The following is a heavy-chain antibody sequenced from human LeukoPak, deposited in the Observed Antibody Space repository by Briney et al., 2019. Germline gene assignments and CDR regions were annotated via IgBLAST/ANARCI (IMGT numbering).Heavy chain of an antibody. J-gene: IGHJ4*02. CDR1: GFTFSSYG. D-gene: IGHD3-22*01. V-gene: IGHV3-23*01. CDR2: ISGNGGST. Sequence: AGGSLRLSCAASGFTFSSYGMSWVRQAPGKGLEWVSAISGNGGSTYYADSVKGRFTISRDNSKNTLHLQMNSLRAEDTAVYYCAKGYYYDSSGYYWNRGPADYWGQGTLVTVSS. CDR3: AKGYYYDSSGYYWNRGPADY.